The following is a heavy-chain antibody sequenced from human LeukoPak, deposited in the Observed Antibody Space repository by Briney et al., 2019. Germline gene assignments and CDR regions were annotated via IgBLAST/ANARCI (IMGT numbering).Heavy chain of an antibody. D-gene: IGHD3-10*01. CDR1: GYTFTNYD. V-gene: IGHV1-8*01. Sequence: ASVKVSCKASGYTFTNYDINWVRLATGQGLEWMGWMNPNSGNTGYAQKFQGRVTMTRNTSVSTAYMDLSSLRSEDTAVYYCARGSSGDCSVSGSAWFDPWGQGTLVTVSS. CDR2: MNPNSGNT. J-gene: IGHJ5*02. CDR3: ARGSSGDCSVSGSAWFDP.